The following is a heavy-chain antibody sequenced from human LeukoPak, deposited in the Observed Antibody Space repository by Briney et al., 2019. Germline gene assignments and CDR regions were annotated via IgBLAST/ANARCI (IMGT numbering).Heavy chain of an antibody. D-gene: IGHD3-10*01. CDR3: ARYYGSGSETNFDY. Sequence: ASVKVSCKASGYTFTNDGISWVRQAPRQGLEWMGWISGYNGNTNYAQKLQGRVTMTTDTSTSTAYMELRSLRSDDTAVYYCARYYGSGSETNFDYWGQGTLVTVSS. V-gene: IGHV1-18*01. CDR1: GYTFTNDG. CDR2: ISGYNGNT. J-gene: IGHJ4*02.